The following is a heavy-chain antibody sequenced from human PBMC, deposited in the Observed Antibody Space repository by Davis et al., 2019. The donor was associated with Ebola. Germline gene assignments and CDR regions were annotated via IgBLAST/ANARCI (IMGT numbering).Heavy chain of an antibody. J-gene: IGHJ6*02. CDR1: GYTFTSYY. CDR3: ARDKYSYGKIYGMDV. Sequence: AASVKVSCKASGYTFTSYYMHWVRQAPGQGLEWMGIINPSGGSTSYAQKFQGRVTMTRDTSTSTVYMEPSSLRSEDTAVYYCARDKYSYGKIYGMDVWGQGTTVTVSS. D-gene: IGHD5-18*01. V-gene: IGHV1-46*01. CDR2: INPSGGST.